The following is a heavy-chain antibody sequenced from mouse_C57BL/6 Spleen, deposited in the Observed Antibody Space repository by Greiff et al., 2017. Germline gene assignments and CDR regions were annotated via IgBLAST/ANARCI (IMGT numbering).Heavy chain of an antibody. Sequence: QVQLQQSGPELVKPGASVKISCKASGYAFSSSWMNWVKQRPGTGLEWIGRIYPGDGDTNYNGKFKGKATLTADKSSSTAYMQLSSLTSEDSAVYFCASYYSNLYWYFDVWGTGTTVTVSS. CDR1: GYAFSSSW. CDR3: ASYYSNLYWYFDV. V-gene: IGHV1-82*01. CDR2: IYPGDGDT. J-gene: IGHJ1*03. D-gene: IGHD2-5*01.